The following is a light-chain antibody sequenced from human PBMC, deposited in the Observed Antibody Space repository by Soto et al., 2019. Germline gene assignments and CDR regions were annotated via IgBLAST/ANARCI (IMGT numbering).Light chain of an antibody. CDR1: SRDVGGYNF. Sequence: QSVLTQPASVSGSPGQSITISCTGTSRDVGGYNFVSWYQQHPGNAPKLIIYDVTSRPSGVSNRFSGSKSGNAASLTISGLQAEHEALYYCNSYTTSGAVVFGGGTKVTVL. J-gene: IGLJ3*02. CDR2: DVT. CDR3: NSYTTSGAVV. V-gene: IGLV2-14*03.